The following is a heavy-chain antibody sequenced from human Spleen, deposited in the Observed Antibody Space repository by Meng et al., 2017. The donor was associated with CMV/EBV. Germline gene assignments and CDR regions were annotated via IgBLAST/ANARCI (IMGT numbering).Heavy chain of an antibody. V-gene: IGHV3-23*01. CDR1: GFTFSSYA. D-gene: IGHD3-3*01. CDR3: AKDYFRIVLWNGGFFDY. CDR2: IGGSGATT. J-gene: IGHJ4*02. Sequence: GGSLRLSCVASGFTFSSYAMNWVRQTPGKGLEWVSAIGGSGATTHYADSVKGRFTITRDSSKNTLFLQMNSLRAEDTAVYFCAKDYFRIVLWNGGFFDYWGRGTLVTVSS.